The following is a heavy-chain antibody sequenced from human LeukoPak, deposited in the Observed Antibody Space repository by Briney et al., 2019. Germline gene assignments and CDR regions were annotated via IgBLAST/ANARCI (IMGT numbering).Heavy chain of an antibody. J-gene: IGHJ3*02. Sequence: SETLSLTCAVYGGSFRGYYWSWIPQPPGKGLEWIGEINHSGSTNYNPSLKSRVTISVDTSKNQFSLKLSSVTAADTAVYYCARSYYDSSGDYDAFDIWGQGTMVTVSS. CDR2: INHSGST. D-gene: IGHD3-22*01. V-gene: IGHV4-34*01. CDR1: GGSFRGYY. CDR3: ARSYYDSSGDYDAFDI.